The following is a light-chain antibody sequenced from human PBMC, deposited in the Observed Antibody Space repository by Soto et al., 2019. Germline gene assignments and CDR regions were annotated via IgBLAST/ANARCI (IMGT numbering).Light chain of an antibody. CDR3: CSYAGSSTPYV. Sequence: QSALTQPASASGSPGQSITISCTGTSSDVGSYNLVSWYQQHPGKAPKLMIYEVSKRPSGVSNRFSGSKSSNTASLTISGLQAEDEADYYCCSYAGSSTPYVFGTGTKVTVL. V-gene: IGLV2-23*02. CDR2: EVS. J-gene: IGLJ1*01. CDR1: SSDVGSYNL.